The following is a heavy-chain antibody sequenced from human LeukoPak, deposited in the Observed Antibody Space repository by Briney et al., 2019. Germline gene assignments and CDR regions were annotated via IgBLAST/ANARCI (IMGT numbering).Heavy chain of an antibody. V-gene: IGHV1-8*03. D-gene: IGHD3-3*01. J-gene: IGHJ4*02. CDR1: GYTFTSYD. CDR3: ANISIFGVNDY. Sequence: ASVTVSCKASGYTFTSYDINWVRQATGRGLEWMGWMNPNSGNTGYAQKFQGRVTITRNTSISTAYMELSSLRSEDTAVYYCANISIFGVNDYWGQGTLVTVSS. CDR2: MNPNSGNT.